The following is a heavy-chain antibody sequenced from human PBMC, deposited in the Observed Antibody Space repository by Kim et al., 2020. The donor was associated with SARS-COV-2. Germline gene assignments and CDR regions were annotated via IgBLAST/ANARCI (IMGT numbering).Heavy chain of an antibody. CDR3: ILGGASRSWLLNDY. J-gene: IGHJ4*02. Sequence: GGSLRLSCASPGFSVTDAWMSWVRQIPGKGLEWVGRIESKVEGGTTDYAAPVKGRFTISGDDSENTVYLQMNNLKTEDTAVYYCILGGASRSWLLNDYWGQGSLVTVSS. V-gene: IGHV3-15*04. CDR2: IESKVEGGTT. D-gene: IGHD1-26*01. CDR1: GFSVTDAW.